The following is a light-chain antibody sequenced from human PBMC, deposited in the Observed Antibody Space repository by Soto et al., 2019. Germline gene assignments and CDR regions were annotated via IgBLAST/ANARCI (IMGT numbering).Light chain of an antibody. CDR2: GVS. V-gene: IGKV3-20*01. Sequence: RNTLSRRGGKRSASNFLAWYQQKPGQSPRLLIYGVSSRATGIPARFSGSGSGTDFTLTICIFEPEDCIGYCSTVYGISPQTFCDGGNVDI. J-gene: IGKJ1*01. CDR3: TVYGISPQT. CDR1: KRSASNF.